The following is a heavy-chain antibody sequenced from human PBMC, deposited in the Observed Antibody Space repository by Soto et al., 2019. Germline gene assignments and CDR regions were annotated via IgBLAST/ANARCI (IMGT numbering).Heavy chain of an antibody. CDR1: GYTFTSYA. V-gene: IGHV1-3*01. CDR3: ARESYGDQGRGVFTYGMDV. Sequence: GASVKVSCKASGYTFTSYAMHWVRQAPGQRLEWMGWINAGNGNTKYSQKFQGRVTITRDTSASTAYMELSSLRSEDTAVYYCARESYGDQGRGVFTYGMDVWGQGTTVTVSS. D-gene: IGHD4-17*01. CDR2: INAGNGNT. J-gene: IGHJ6*02.